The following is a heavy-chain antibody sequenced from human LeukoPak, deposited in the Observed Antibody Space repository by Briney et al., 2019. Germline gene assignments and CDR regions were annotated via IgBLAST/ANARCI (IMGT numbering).Heavy chain of an antibody. CDR3: ASSSWYVGGVIVIPLYY. D-gene: IGHD3-16*02. CDR1: GYTFTSNA. CDR2: INTGNGNT. Sequence: ASVKVSCKASGYTFTSNAMHWVRQAPGQRPEWMGWINTGNGNTKYSQKFQGRVTISRDTSASTAYMELSSLRSEDTAVYYCASSSWYVGGVIVIPLYYWGQGTLVTVSS. J-gene: IGHJ4*02. V-gene: IGHV1-3*04.